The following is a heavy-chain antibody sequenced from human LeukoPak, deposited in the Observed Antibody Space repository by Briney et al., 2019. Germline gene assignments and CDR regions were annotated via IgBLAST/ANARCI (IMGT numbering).Heavy chain of an antibody. CDR1: GFTFSSYA. V-gene: IGHV3-23*01. CDR3: AKFLGDSSGYYYLED. Sequence: PGGSPRLSCAASGFTFSSYAMSWVRQAPGKGLEWVSAISGSGGSTYYAVSVKGRFTISRDNSKNTLYLQMSSLRAEDTAVYYCAKFLGDSSGYYYLEDWGQGTLVTVSS. D-gene: IGHD3-22*01. CDR2: ISGSGGST. J-gene: IGHJ4*02.